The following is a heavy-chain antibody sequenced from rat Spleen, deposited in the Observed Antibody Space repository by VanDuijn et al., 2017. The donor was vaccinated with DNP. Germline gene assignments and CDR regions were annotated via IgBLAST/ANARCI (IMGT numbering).Heavy chain of an antibody. D-gene: IGHD5-1*01. CDR3: ATGGSPYYFDY. CDR1: GFTFSYYG. Sequence: EVQLVESGGGLVQPGRSLKLSCAASGFTFSYYGMAWVRQAPKKGLEWVASITYDGGTTYYRDSVKGRFTISRDNAKSTLYLQLDSLRSEDTATYYCATGGSPYYFDYWGQGVMVTVSS. CDR2: ITYDGGTT. V-gene: IGHV5-20*01. J-gene: IGHJ2*01.